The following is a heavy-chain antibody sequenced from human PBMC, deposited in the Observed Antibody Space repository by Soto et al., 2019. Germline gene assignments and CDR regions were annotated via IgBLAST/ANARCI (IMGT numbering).Heavy chain of an antibody. D-gene: IGHD1-1*01. V-gene: IGHV3-21*01. CDR1: GFTCSSHS. Sequence: PVGSLRLSYAASGFTCSSHSMNWVRQAPGKGLEWVSSISSSSSYIYYADSVKGRFTISRDNAKNSLYLQMNSLRAEDTVVFYGAGAREGVPYNWFDPWGQGTLVTVS. CDR3: AGAREGVPYNWFDP. J-gene: IGHJ5*02. CDR2: ISSSSSYI.